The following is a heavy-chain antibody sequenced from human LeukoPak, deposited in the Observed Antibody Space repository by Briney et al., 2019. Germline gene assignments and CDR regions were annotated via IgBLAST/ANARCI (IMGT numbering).Heavy chain of an antibody. CDR2: INPNSGDT. CDR3: ARGRVVAAISPMDV. CDR1: GNTFTGYY. V-gene: IGHV1-2*02. Sequence: ASVEVSCKASGNTFTGYYMHWVRQAPGQGLEWMGWINPNSGDTNYAQKFQDRVTMTRDTSISTAYMELSRLRSDDTAVYYCARGRVVAAISPMDVWGKGTTVTISS. D-gene: IGHD2-15*01. J-gene: IGHJ6*03.